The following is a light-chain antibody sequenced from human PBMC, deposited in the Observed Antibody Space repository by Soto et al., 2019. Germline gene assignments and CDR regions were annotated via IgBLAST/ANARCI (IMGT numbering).Light chain of an antibody. Sequence: IQMTQYPSSLSASVGDRVTISCRASQGIGDDLGWYQQKPGKAPKLLIFAASNLERGVPSRFSGSGSGTDFTLTVSGLQPEDFATYYCLQDYNYPRTFGQATKLEIK. J-gene: IGKJ2*01. V-gene: IGKV1-6*02. CDR2: AAS. CDR3: LQDYNYPRT. CDR1: QGIGDD.